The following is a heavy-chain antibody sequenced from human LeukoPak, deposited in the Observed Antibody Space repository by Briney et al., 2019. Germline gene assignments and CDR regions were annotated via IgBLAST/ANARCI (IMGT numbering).Heavy chain of an antibody. CDR3: ASPYSSSWSEDY. CDR1: GFTFSSYS. CDR2: ISSSSSYI. Sequence: GGSLRLSCAASGFTFSSYSMNWVRQAPGKGLEWVSSISSSSSYIYYADSVKGRFTISRDNAKNSLYLQMNSLRAEDTAVYYCASPYSSSWSEDYWGQGTLVTVSS. J-gene: IGHJ4*02. V-gene: IGHV3-21*01. D-gene: IGHD6-13*01.